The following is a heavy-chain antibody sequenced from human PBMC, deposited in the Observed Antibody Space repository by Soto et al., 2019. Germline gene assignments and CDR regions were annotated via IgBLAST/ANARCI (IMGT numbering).Heavy chain of an antibody. CDR1: GFTFSSYT. CDR3: ARGPLYYFDY. V-gene: IGHV3-21*02. CDR2: ISSRNTNT. J-gene: IGHJ4*02. Sequence: EVQLVESGGGLVKPGGSPRLSCEDSGFTFSSYTMNWVRRAPGKGLEWVSSISSRNTNTHYADSVRGRFTISRDNAKRSLYLQMNSLRAEDTAVYYCARGPLYYFDYWGQGTLVTVSS.